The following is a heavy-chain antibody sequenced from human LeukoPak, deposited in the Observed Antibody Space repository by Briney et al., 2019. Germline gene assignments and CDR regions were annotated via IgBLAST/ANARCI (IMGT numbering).Heavy chain of an antibody. D-gene: IGHD4-17*01. Sequence: GGSLRLSCAASGFTFTSYSMNWVRQAPGKGLEWVSTISGGGGSTYYADSVKGRFTISRDNSKNTLYLQMNSLRAEDTAVYYCARDTLDYGVDYWGQGTLVTVSS. CDR2: ISGGGGST. V-gene: IGHV3-23*01. CDR1: GFTFTSYS. J-gene: IGHJ4*02. CDR3: ARDTLDYGVDY.